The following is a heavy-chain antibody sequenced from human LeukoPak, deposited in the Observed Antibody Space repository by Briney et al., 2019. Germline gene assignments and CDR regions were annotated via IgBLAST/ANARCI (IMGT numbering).Heavy chain of an antibody. CDR1: GFSLSTSGVG. CDR3: AHRGHSGYDSYYFDY. J-gene: IGHJ4*02. CDR2: IYWNDDK. V-gene: IGHV2-5*01. Sequence: SGPTLVNPTQTLTLTCTFSGFSLSTSGVGVGWIRQPPGKALEWLALIYWNDDKRYSPSLKSRLTITKDTSKNQVVLTMTNMDPVDTATYYCAHRGHSGYDSYYFDYWGQGTLVTVSS. D-gene: IGHD5-12*01.